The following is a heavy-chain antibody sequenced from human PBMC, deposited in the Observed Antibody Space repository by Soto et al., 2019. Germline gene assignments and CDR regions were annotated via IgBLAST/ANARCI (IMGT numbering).Heavy chain of an antibody. V-gene: IGHV3-74*01. CDR1: GFTFSTYW. D-gene: IGHD3-10*01. CDR2: IRENGGIT. CDR3: AREYYSSGTH. J-gene: IGHJ1*01. Sequence: EVQLVESGGGLVQPGGSLRLSCAASGFTFSTYWMQWVRQVPGEGLVWVSSIRENGGITTYADSVKGRFTISRDNAKNTLYLKMNGLRVEDTAIYFCAREYYSSGTHWGQGTLVTVST.